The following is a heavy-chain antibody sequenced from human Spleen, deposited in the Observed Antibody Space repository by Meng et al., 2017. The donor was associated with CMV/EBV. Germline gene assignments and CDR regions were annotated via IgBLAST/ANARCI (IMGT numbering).Heavy chain of an antibody. D-gene: IGHD2-2*01. J-gene: IGHJ6*02. CDR2: INPSGGST. Sequence: ASVKVSCKASGYTFTSYYMHWVRQAPGQGLEWMGIINPSGGSTSYAQKFQGRVTMTRDTSTSTVYMELSSVRSEDTAVYYCARVGCSSTSCSTDYYYGMDVWGQGTTVTVSS. V-gene: IGHV1-46*01. CDR3: ARVGCSSTSCSTDYYYGMDV. CDR1: GYTFTSYY.